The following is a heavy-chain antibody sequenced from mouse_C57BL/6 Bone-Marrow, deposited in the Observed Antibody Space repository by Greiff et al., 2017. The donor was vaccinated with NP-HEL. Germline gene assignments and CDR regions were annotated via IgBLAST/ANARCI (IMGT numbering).Heavy chain of an antibody. Sequence: VQLQQPGAELVKPGASVKLSCKASGYTFTSYVMHWVKQRPGRGLEWIGWIDPNSGGTKYNEKFKSKATLTVDKPSSTAYMQLNSLTSEDPAVYYCARYYYGSSSFDYWGQGTTLTVSS. CDR3: ARYYYGSSSFDY. CDR2: IDPNSGGT. V-gene: IGHV1-72*01. J-gene: IGHJ2*01. CDR1: GYTFTSYV. D-gene: IGHD1-1*01.